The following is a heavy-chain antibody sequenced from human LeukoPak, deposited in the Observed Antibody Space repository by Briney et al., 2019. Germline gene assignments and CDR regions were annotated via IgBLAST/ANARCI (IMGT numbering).Heavy chain of an antibody. J-gene: IGHJ3*02. Sequence: GGSLRLSCAASGFTFSSYWMSWVRQAPGKGLEWVASIKQDGSEKYYVDSVKGRFTISRDNAKNSLYLQMNSLRAEDTAVYYCARDSFPGCSGGSCYGVGPDAFDIWGQGTMVTVSS. CDR2: IKQDGSEK. V-gene: IGHV3-7*01. D-gene: IGHD2-15*01. CDR3: ARDSFPGCSGGSCYGVGPDAFDI. CDR1: GFTFSSYW.